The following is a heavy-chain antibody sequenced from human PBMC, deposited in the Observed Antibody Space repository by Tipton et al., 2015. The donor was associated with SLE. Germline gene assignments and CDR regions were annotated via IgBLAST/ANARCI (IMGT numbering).Heavy chain of an antibody. D-gene: IGHD6-25*01. CDR1: GDSVSSDSAA. Sequence: LRLSCAISGDSVSSDSAAWNWIRQSPSRGLEWLGRTYYRSKWYNDYAVSVKSRITINPDTSKNQFSLQLNSVTPEDTAVYYCARGSRAYDPAAFDYWGQGTLVTVSS. CDR2: TYYRSKWYN. J-gene: IGHJ4*02. CDR3: ARGSRAYDPAAFDY. V-gene: IGHV6-1*01.